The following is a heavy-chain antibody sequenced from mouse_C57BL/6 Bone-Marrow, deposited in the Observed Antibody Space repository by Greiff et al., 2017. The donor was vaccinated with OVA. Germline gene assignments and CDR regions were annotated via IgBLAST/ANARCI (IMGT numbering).Heavy chain of an antibody. Sequence: VQLKQSGPVLVKPGASVKISCKASGYPFTDYYINWVMQSHGKSLEWSGVINPYNGGTSYNQKFKGKSTFTVDKSSITAYMDLKIRTSEYSAVYYCASVDWFDYWGQGTTLTVSS. CDR3: ASVDWFDY. V-gene: IGHV1-19*01. CDR1: GYPFTDYY. CDR2: INPYNGGT. D-gene: IGHD4-1*01. J-gene: IGHJ2*01.